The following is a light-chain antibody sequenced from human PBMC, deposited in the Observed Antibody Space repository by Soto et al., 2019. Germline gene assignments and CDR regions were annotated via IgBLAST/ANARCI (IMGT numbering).Light chain of an antibody. CDR3: CSYAGSSTHVV. CDR1: SADVGSYNL. CDR2: EVS. V-gene: IGLV2-23*02. J-gene: IGLJ2*01. Sequence: QSALTQPASVSGSPGQSITISCTGTSADVGSYNLVSWYQQHPGKAPKLMIYEVSKRPSGVSNRFSGSKSGNTASLTISELQAEDEADYSCCSYAGSSTHVVFGGGTKVTVL.